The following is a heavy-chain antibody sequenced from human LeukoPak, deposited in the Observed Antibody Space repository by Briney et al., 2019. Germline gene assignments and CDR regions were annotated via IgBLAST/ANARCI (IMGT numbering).Heavy chain of an antibody. Sequence: SETLSLTCAAYGGSFSGYYWSWIRQPPGKGLEWIGEINHSGSTNYNPSLKSRVTISVDTSKNQFSLKLSSVTAADTAVYYCARRYSYGYWWFDYWGQGTLVTVSS. CDR1: GGSFSGYY. CDR2: INHSGST. J-gene: IGHJ4*02. V-gene: IGHV4-34*01. CDR3: ARRYSYGYWWFDY. D-gene: IGHD5-18*01.